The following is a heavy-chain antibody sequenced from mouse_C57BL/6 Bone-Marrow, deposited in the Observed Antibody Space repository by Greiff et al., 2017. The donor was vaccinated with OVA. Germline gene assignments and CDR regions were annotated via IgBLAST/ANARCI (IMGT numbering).Heavy chain of an antibody. CDR3: ARPYGYYFDY. Sequence: EVKVVESGGDLVKPGGSLKLSCAASGFTFSSYGMSWVRQTPDKRLEWVATISSGGSYTYYPDSVKGRFTISRDNAKNTLYLQMSSLKSEDTAMYYCARPYGYYFDYWGQGTTLTVSS. D-gene: IGHD1-1*02. J-gene: IGHJ2*01. CDR1: GFTFSSYG. V-gene: IGHV5-6*01. CDR2: ISSGGSYT.